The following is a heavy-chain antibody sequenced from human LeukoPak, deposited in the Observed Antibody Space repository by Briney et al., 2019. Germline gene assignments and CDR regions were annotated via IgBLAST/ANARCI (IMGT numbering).Heavy chain of an antibody. CDR2: ISGSGGST. J-gene: IGHJ5*02. Sequence: GGSLRLSCAASGFTFSSYGMSWVRQAPGKGLEWVSAISGSGGSTYYADSVKGRFTISRDDSKNTAYLQMNSLKTEDTAVYYCTRHPRFDYYDSSASDYNWFDPWGQGTLVTVSS. D-gene: IGHD3-22*01. CDR3: TRHPRFDYYDSSASDYNWFDP. CDR1: GFTFSSYG. V-gene: IGHV3-23*01.